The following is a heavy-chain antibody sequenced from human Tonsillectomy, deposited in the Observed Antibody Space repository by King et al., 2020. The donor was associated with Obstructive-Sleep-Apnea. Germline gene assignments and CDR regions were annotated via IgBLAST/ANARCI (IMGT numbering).Heavy chain of an antibody. J-gene: IGHJ3*01. CDR3: ARDRGDYDILTGFTPDAFDV. CDR1: GFSFSSYG. V-gene: IGHV3-33*01. Sequence: VQLVESGGGVVQPGRSLRLSCAASGFSFSSYGMHWVRQAPGKGLEWVAVIWYDGSNKYYVDSVKGRFTISRDNSKNTLYLQMNNLGAEDTAVYYCARDRGDYDILTGFTPDAFDVWGQGKMVTVSS. CDR2: IWYDGSNK. D-gene: IGHD3-9*01.